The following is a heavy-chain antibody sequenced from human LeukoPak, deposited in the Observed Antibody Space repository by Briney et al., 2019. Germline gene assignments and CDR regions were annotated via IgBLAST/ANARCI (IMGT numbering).Heavy chain of an antibody. V-gene: IGHV3-30*04. CDR2: ISYNGGEK. CDR3: AREVEAFDI. CDR1: GFTFSSYA. J-gene: IGHJ3*02. Sequence: GGSLRLSCAASGFTFSSYAMHWVRQAPGKGLEWVTIISYNGGEKYYADSVRGRFSISRDNSKNTLYLQTNSLRTEDTAVYYCAREVEAFDIWGQGTMVTVSS.